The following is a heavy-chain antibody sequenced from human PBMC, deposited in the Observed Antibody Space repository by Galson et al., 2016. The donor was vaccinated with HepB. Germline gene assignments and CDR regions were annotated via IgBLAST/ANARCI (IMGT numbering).Heavy chain of an antibody. CDR1: GFTFSTSP. CDR3: TRDPASYN. J-gene: IGHJ4*02. Sequence: SLRLSCAASGFTFSTSPMSWVRRAPGEGLEWLWSISGSGERTYYTDSVKGRVTISRDTSKNTLYLQMRSQRADDTALYYCTRDPASYNWGQGTLVLVSS. V-gene: IGHV3-23*01. CDR2: ISGSGERT. D-gene: IGHD2-21*01.